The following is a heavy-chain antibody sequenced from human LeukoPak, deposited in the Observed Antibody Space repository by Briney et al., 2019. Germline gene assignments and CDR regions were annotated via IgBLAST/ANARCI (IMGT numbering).Heavy chain of an antibody. D-gene: IGHD3-22*01. Sequence: ASVKVSCKASEYTFTSYYLHWVRQAPGQGLEWMGLINPNSGGTDFAQKFQARVTMTRGTSISTAYMELSSLRSDDTAVYYCARSFYDNSDYFYFDYWGQGTLVTVSS. J-gene: IGHJ4*02. CDR3: ARSFYDNSDYFYFDY. V-gene: IGHV1-2*02. CDR2: INPNSGGT. CDR1: EYTFTSYY.